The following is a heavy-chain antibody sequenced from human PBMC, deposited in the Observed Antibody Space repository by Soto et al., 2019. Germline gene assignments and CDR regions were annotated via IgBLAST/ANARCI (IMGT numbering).Heavy chain of an antibody. CDR1: GGSISSGGYA. CDR2: INHIGST. D-gene: IGHD2-8*02. V-gene: IGHV4-30-2*01. J-gene: IGHJ4*02. CDR3: ARDKITGLFDY. Sequence: SETLSLTCTVSGGSISSGGYAWNWIRQAPGKGLEWIGEINHIGSTNYNPSLKSRVTISVDTSKNQFSLKLTSVTAADTAVYYCARDKITGLFDYWGQGTLVTVSS.